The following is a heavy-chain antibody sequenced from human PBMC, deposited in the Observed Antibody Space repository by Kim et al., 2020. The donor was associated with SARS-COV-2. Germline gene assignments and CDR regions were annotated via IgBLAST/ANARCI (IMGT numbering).Heavy chain of an antibody. D-gene: IGHD2-2*02. CDR2: ISAYNGNS. CDR1: GYTFTSYG. CDR3: ARGVVPAAIGAIGLWFGEYVDYHYMDV. J-gene: IGHJ6*03. Sequence: ASVKVSCKSSGYTFTSYGISWVRQAPGQGLEWMGWISAYNGNSNYAQKLQGRVTMTTDTSTSTAYMELRSLRSDDTAVYYCARGVVPAAIGAIGLWFGEYVDYHYMDVWGKGTTLTVSS. V-gene: IGHV1-18*01.